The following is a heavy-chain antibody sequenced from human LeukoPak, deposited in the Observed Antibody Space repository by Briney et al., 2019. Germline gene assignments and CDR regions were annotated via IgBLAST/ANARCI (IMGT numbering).Heavy chain of an antibody. V-gene: IGHV3-23*01. CDR2: VSNSGGST. D-gene: IGHD3-9*01. CDR1: GFTFSSYS. CDR3: AKAILTTYYFFDY. Sequence: GGSLRLSCAASGFTFSSYSMSWVRQAPGKGPEWVSAVSNSGGSTSYADSVKDRFTISRDNSKNTLCLQMNSLRAEDTAVYYCAKAILTTYYFFDYWGQGTLVTVSS. J-gene: IGHJ4*02.